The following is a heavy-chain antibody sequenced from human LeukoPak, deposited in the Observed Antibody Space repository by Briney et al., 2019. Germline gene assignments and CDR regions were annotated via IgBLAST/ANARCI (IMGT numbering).Heavy chain of an antibody. J-gene: IGHJ4*02. V-gene: IGHV3-33*01. D-gene: IGHD1-14*01. CDR2: IAYDGSRA. CDR3: TRYNNAHFDY. CDR1: GFTFGGYG. Sequence: GGSLRLSCAGSGFTFGGYGMHWFRRTPGKGLEWVAVIAYDGSRAFYADSVKGRFTISRDNSKNTMSVQMDDLRAEDTAVYYCTRYNNAHFDYWGQGTLVTVSS.